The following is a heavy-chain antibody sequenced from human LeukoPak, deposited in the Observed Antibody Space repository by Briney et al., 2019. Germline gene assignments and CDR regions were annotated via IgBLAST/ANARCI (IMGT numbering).Heavy chain of an antibody. V-gene: IGHV3-15*01. CDR1: GFTFSKVW. D-gene: IGHD4-23*01. J-gene: IGHJ4*02. CDR3: TTEFGGQGY. Sequence: GGSLRLSCAASGFTFSKVWMSWVRQAPGRGLDWVGRIKTKGERGTTDFAAPVKGRFTISGDDSKNTLYLQMNSLKTEDTAVYYCTTEFGGQGYWGQGTLVTVSS. CDR2: IKTKGERGTT.